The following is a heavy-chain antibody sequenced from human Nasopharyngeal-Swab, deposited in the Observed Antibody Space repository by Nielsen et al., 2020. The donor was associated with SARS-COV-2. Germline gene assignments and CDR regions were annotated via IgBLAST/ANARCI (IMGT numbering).Heavy chain of an antibody. CDR2: ISSSGSTI. Sequence: GGSLRLSCAASGFTFSDYYMSWIRQAPGKGLEWVSYISSSGSTIYYADSVKGRFTISRDNAKNSLYLQMNSLRAEDTAVYYCARDNSSWNLYYYYYGMDVWGQGTTVTVSS. D-gene: IGHD6-13*01. V-gene: IGHV3-11*01. CDR1: GFTFSDYY. J-gene: IGHJ6*02. CDR3: ARDNSSWNLYYYYYGMDV.